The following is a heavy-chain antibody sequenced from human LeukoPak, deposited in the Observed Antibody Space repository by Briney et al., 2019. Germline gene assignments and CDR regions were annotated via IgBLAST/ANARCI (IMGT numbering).Heavy chain of an antibody. D-gene: IGHD6-13*01. CDR1: GSTFSSYW. CDR3: AREGGSSWIYYYYYYYMDV. J-gene: IGHJ6*03. CDR2: IKQDGSEK. V-gene: IGHV3-7*01. Sequence: PGGSLRLSCAASGSTFSSYWMSWVRQAPGKGLEWVANIKQDGSEKYYVDSVKGRFTISRDNAKNSLYLQMNSLRAEDTAVYYCAREGGSSWIYYYYYYYMDVWGKGTTVTVSS.